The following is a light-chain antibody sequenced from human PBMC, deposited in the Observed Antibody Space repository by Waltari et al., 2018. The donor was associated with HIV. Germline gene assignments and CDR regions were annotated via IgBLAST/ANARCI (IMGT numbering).Light chain of an antibody. CDR1: NIGSKT. V-gene: IGLV3-21*02. J-gene: IGLJ3*02. CDR3: QVWDGNSDHQV. CDR2: EDA. Sequence: SYVLTQPPSVSVAPGQTAMITCGGNNIGSKTVQWYQHKPGRAPILVIYEDADRPSGSPERFAGSNSGNTATLTISRVEAGDEADYFCQVWDGNSDHQVFGGGTKLTVL.